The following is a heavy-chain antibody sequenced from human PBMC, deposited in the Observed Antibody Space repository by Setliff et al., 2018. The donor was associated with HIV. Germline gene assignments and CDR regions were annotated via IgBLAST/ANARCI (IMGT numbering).Heavy chain of an antibody. Sequence: ASVKVSCKTSGGTFSISSITWVRQAPGQGLEWMGWIGAFNGNTHYPQNLQGRVTMTTDTSTRTAYMELRSLRSDDTAVYFCARAGAAETSHFDYWGQGTLVTVSS. V-gene: IGHV1-18*01. CDR1: GGTFSISS. D-gene: IGHD2-15*01. J-gene: IGHJ4*02. CDR2: IGAFNGNT. CDR3: ARAGAAETSHFDY.